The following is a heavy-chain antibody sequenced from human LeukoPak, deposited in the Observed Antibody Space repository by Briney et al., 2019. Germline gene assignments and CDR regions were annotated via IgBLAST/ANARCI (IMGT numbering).Heavy chain of an antibody. V-gene: IGHV1-69*05. Sequence: AVKVSCKASGGTFSSYAISRVRQPPGQGLEWMGGIITIFGTANYAQKFQGRVTITTDKSTSTAYMELSSLRSEDTAVYYCAREVSVGNWFDPWGQGALVTVSS. CDR2: IITIFGTA. CDR1: GGTFSSYA. J-gene: IGHJ5*02. CDR3: AREVSVGNWFDP. D-gene: IGHD1-26*01.